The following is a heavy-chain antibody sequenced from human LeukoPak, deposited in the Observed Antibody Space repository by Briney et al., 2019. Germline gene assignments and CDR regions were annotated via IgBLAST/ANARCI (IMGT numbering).Heavy chain of an antibody. J-gene: IGHJ4*02. CDR1: GFTFSSYW. D-gene: IGHD2-8*02. CDR2: INTDGSST. V-gene: IGHV3-74*01. CDR3: VKVGNSGPHLGY. Sequence: GGPLRLSCAASGFTFSSYWMHWVRQAPGKGLLWVSGINTDGSSTSYADSVKGRFTISRDNAKNTLYLQMNSLTAEDTAVYYCVKVGNSGPHLGYWGQGTLVTVSS.